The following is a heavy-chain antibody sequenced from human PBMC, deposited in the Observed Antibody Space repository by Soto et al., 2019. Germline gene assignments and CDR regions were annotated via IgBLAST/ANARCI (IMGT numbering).Heavy chain of an antibody. Sequence: ASVKVSCKASGYTFTSYAMHWVRQAPGQRLEWMGWINAGNGNTKYSQKFQGRVTITRDTSASTAYMELSSLRSEDTAVYYCARGSYYDFWSGSYGMDVWGQGTTVTVSS. J-gene: IGHJ6*02. D-gene: IGHD3-3*01. CDR2: INAGNGNT. V-gene: IGHV1-3*01. CDR1: GYTFTSYA. CDR3: ARGSYYDFWSGSYGMDV.